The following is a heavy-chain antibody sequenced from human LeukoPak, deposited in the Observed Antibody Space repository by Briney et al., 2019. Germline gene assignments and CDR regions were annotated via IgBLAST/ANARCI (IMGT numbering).Heavy chain of an antibody. J-gene: IGHJ4*02. CDR1: GFTFSTYG. Sequence: GGSLRLSCAASGFTFSTYGMHWVRQAPGKGLEWVAAIWYDGSSKYYADSVKGRFTISRDNSKNTLSLQMNSLRAEDTAMYYCARARTADGDPDYWGQGTLVAVSS. CDR2: IWYDGSSK. CDR3: ARARTADGDPDY. V-gene: IGHV3-33*01. D-gene: IGHD4-17*01.